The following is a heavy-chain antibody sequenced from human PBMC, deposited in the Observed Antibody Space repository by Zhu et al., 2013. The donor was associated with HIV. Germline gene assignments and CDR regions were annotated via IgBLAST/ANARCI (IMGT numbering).Heavy chain of an antibody. CDR3: ARDLATYYYDSSGQNLNY. Sequence: VQLVQSGAEVKKPGASVKVSCKASGYTFTFYGISWVRQAPGQGLEWMGYINAYNGDTNYAQKFQGRVTVTTDTSTRTAYMELRSLRSDDTAVYYCARDLATYYYDSSGQNLNYWGQGTLVTVSS. V-gene: IGHV1-18*01. CDR1: GYTFTFYG. D-gene: IGHD3-22*01. CDR2: INAYNGDT. J-gene: IGHJ4*02.